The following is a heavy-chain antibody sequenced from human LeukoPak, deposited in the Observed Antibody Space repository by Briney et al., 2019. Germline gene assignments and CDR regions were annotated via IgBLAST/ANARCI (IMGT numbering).Heavy chain of an antibody. CDR1: GGTFSSYA. CDR2: IILIFGTA. Sequence: SVKVSCKASGGTFSSYAISWVRQAPGQGLEWMGGIILIFGTANYAQKFQGRVTITADKSTSTAYMELSSLRSEDTAVYYCASRATVVTRQYYYYYMDVWGKGTTVTVSS. J-gene: IGHJ6*03. D-gene: IGHD4-23*01. CDR3: ASRATVVTRQYYYYYMDV. V-gene: IGHV1-69*06.